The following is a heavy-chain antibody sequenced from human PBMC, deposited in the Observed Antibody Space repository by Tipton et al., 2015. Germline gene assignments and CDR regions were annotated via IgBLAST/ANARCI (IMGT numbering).Heavy chain of an antibody. CDR2: VIPMFAIT. J-gene: IGHJ5*02. Sequence: QVQLVQSGADVKKPGSSVKVSCKASGGTFNNYAISWVRQAPGQGLEWMGGVIPMFAITQYPQKFQGRVTITADESTSTANMELTSLISDDTAVYYCARCTVTLFGGINWFDLWGQGTLVTVSS. CDR3: ARCTVTLFGGINWFDL. CDR1: GGTFNNYA. V-gene: IGHV1-69*01. D-gene: IGHD3-3*01.